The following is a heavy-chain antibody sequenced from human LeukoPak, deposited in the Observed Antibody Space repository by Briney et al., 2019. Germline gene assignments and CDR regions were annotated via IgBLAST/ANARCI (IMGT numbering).Heavy chain of an antibody. CDR1: GFTFSSYG. V-gene: IGHV3-30*18. CDR3: AKAQAIVVFDAFDI. Sequence: GGSLRLSCAASGFTFSSYGMHWVRQAPGKGLEWVAVISYDGSNKYSADSVKGRFTISRDNSKNTLYLQMNSLRAEDTAVYYCAKAQAIVVFDAFDIWGQGTMVTVSS. J-gene: IGHJ3*02. D-gene: IGHD3-22*01. CDR2: ISYDGSNK.